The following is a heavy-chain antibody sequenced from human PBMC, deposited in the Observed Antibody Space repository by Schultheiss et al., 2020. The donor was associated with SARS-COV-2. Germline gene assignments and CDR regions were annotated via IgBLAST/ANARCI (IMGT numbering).Heavy chain of an antibody. CDR2: IYPGDSDT. CDR3: ARENLITMIVEFHGRTVWFDP. CDR1: EYSFTSYW. J-gene: IGHJ5*02. V-gene: IGHV5-51*01. D-gene: IGHD3-22*01. Sequence: GGSLRLSCKGSEYSFTSYWIGWVRQMPGKGLEWMGIIYPGDSDTRYSPSFQGQVTISADKSISTAYLQWSSLKASDTATYYCARENLITMIVEFHGRTVWFDPWGQGTLVTVSS.